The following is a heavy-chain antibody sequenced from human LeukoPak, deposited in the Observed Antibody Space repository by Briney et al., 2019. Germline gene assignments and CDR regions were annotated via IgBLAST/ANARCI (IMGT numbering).Heavy chain of an antibody. CDR2: INYSGTI. CDR3: ARHPGYSSGWWYFDF. D-gene: IGHD5-18*01. Sequence: PSETLSLTCNVSGGSINSNNHYWGWIRQPPGKGLEWLGSINYSGTIFYSPSLNSRVTISVDTSGNQFSLKLTSATAADTAVYYCARHPGYSSGWWYFDFWGPGTLVTVSS. J-gene: IGHJ4*02. CDR1: GGSINSNNHY. V-gene: IGHV4-39*01.